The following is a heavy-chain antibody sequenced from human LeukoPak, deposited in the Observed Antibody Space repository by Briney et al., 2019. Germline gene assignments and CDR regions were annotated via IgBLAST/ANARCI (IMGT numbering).Heavy chain of an antibody. CDR2: INPSGGST. CDR3: ATGSPGYSGYDYYYYYYMDA. J-gene: IGHJ6*03. Sequence: GASVKVSCKASGYTFTSYYMHWVRQAPGQGLEWMGIINPSGGSTSYAQKFQGRVTMTRDTSTSTVYMELSSLRSEDTAVYYCATGSPGYSGYDYYYYYYMDAWGKGTTVTVSS. V-gene: IGHV1-46*01. CDR1: GYTFTSYY. D-gene: IGHD5-12*01.